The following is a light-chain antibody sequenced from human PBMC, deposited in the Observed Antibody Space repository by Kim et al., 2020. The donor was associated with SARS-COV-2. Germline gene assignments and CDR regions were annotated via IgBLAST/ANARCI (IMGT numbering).Light chain of an antibody. V-gene: IGLV3-1*01. CDR3: QAWDSSTAEV. CDR2: QDS. CDR1: KLGDKY. J-gene: IGLJ3*02. Sequence: VSPGQTASITCSGDKLGDKYACWYQQKPGQSPVLVIYQDSKRPSGIPERFSGSNSGNTATLTLSGTQAMDEADYYCQAWDSSTAEVFGGGTQLTVL.